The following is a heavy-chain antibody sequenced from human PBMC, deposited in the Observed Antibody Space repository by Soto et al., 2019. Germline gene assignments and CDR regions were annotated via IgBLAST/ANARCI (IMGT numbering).Heavy chain of an antibody. CDR2: ISYDGSNK. J-gene: IGHJ3*02. Sequence: QVQLVESGGGVVQPGRSLRLSCAASGFTFSSYAMHWVRQAPGKGLEWVAVISYDGSNKYYADSVKGRFTISRDNSKNPLYLQMNSLRAEDTAVYYCARDRSNYYDSSGYYPNDAFDIWGQGTMVTVSS. V-gene: IGHV3-30-3*01. CDR1: GFTFSSYA. CDR3: ARDRSNYYDSSGYYPNDAFDI. D-gene: IGHD3-22*01.